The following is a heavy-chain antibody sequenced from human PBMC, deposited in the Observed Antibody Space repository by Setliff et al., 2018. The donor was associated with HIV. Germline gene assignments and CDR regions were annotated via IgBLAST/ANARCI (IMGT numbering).Heavy chain of an antibody. V-gene: IGHV4-38-2*01. CDR3: ARGNYDILTGRAIYYYYYMDV. CDR2: IYHSGST. J-gene: IGHJ6*03. CDR1: AYSISSGYY. D-gene: IGHD3-9*01. Sequence: SETLSLTCAVSAYSISSGYYWGWIRQPPGKGLEWIGSIYHSGSTYYNPSLMSRVTISVDTSKNQFSLKLRSVTAADTAVYYCARGNYDILTGRAIYYYYYMDVWGKGTTVTVSS.